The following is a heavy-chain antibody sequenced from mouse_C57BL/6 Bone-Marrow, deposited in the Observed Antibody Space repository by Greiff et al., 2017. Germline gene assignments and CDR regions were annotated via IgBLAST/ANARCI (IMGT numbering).Heavy chain of an antibody. V-gene: IGHV14-4*01. Sequence: EVQLVESGAELVRPGASVKLSCTASGFNIKDDYMHWVKQRPEQGLEWIGWIDPENGDTEYASKFQGKATITAATSSNTAYLQLSSLTSEDTAVYYCTGSQAWFAYWGQGTLVTVSA. CDR2: IDPENGDT. CDR3: TGSQAWFAY. CDR1: GFNIKDDY. D-gene: IGHD1-1*01. J-gene: IGHJ3*01.